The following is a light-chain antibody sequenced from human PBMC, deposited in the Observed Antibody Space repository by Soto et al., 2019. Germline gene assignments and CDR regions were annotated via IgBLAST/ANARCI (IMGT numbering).Light chain of an antibody. CDR3: SSYTTSSTLEV. J-gene: IGLJ1*01. CDR1: SSDVGGYKF. V-gene: IGLV2-14*01. Sequence: LTQPASVSGSPGQSITISCTGTSSDVGGYKFVSWYQQHPGKVPRLMIYEVSNRPSGVSNRFSGSKSGNTASLTISGLQAEDEADYYCSSYTTSSTLEVFGPGTKVTV. CDR2: EVS.